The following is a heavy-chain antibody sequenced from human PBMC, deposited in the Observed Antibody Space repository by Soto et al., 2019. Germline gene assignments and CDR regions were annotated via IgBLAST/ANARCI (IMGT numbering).Heavy chain of an antibody. Sequence: ASVNVSCKSPGGTFTSFTITWIRQAPGQGLEWMGGIIPLFGTVNYAQNFQGRLTITADESTTTAYMELSSLRSEDTAVYYCARETTTVTRDYFYYGMDVWGQGTTVTVSS. CDR3: ARETTTVTRDYFYYGMDV. D-gene: IGHD4-17*01. J-gene: IGHJ6*02. CDR2: IIPLFGTV. V-gene: IGHV1-69*13. CDR1: GGTFTSFT.